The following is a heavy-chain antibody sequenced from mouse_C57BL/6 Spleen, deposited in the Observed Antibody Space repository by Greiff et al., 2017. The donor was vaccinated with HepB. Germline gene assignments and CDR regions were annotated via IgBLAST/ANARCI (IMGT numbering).Heavy chain of an antibody. D-gene: IGHD2-4*01. V-gene: IGHV1-61*01. J-gene: IGHJ4*01. CDR3: ARFGYDYEDYAMDY. CDR1: GYTFTSYW. Sequence: QVQLQQPGAELVRPGSSVKLSCKASGYTFTSYWMDWVKQRPGQGLEWIGNIYPSDSETHYNQKFKDKATLTVDKSSSTAYMQLSSLTSEDSAVYYCARFGYDYEDYAMDYWGQGTSVTVSS. CDR2: IYPSDSET.